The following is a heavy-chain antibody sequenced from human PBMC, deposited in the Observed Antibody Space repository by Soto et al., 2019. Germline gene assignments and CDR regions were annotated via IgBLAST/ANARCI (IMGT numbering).Heavy chain of an antibody. J-gene: IGHJ4*02. Sequence: GGSLRLSCAASGFTFSDYYMSWIRQAPGKGLEWVSYISSSSSYTNYADSVKSRFTISRDNAKNSLYLQMNSLRAEDTAVYYCARDKAGTTSAFDYWGQGTLVTVSS. CDR1: GFTFSDYY. V-gene: IGHV3-11*06. D-gene: IGHD1-7*01. CDR2: ISSSSSYT. CDR3: ARDKAGTTSAFDY.